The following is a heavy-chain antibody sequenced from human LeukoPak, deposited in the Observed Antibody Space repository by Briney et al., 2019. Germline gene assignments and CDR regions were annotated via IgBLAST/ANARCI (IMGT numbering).Heavy chain of an antibody. CDR3: AECVVGFGDSRFDY. CDR2: ISGSGDST. D-gene: IGHD3-10*01. CDR1: GVTFSSDA. J-gene: IGHJ4*02. V-gene: IGHV3-23*01. Sequence: GGSLRLSCAASGVTFSSDAVSWVRQAPGKGLEWVSGISGSGDSTYYADFVKGRFTISRDNSKNTLYLQMNSLRAEDTAVYYCAECVVGFGDSRFDYWGQGTLVTVSS.